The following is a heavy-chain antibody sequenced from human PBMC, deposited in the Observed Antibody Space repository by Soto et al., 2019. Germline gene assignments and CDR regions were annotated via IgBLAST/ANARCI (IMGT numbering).Heavy chain of an antibody. V-gene: IGHV3-21*01. CDR1: GFTFSSYS. J-gene: IGHJ2*01. D-gene: IGHD3-22*01. Sequence: GGSLRLSCAASGFTFSSYSMNLVRQAPGKGLEWVSSISSSSSYIYYADSVKGRFTISRDNAKNSLYLQMNSLRAEDTAVYYCARVDTSRRYWYFDLWGRGTLVTVSS. CDR3: ARVDTSRRYWYFDL. CDR2: ISSSSSYI.